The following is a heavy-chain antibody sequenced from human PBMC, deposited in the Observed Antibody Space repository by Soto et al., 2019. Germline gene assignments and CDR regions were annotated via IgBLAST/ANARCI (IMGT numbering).Heavy chain of an antibody. Sequence: ASVKVSCKASGDTFTRYTMNWVRQAPGQRLEWMGWINPDNGNTKSSQKFQDRVIITRDTSASTAYMDLSSLRSEDTAVYYCARGIATGQLDPWGQGTLVTVSS. CDR2: INPDNGNT. J-gene: IGHJ5*02. CDR1: GDTFTRYT. D-gene: IGHD2-15*01. V-gene: IGHV1-3*01. CDR3: ARGIATGQLDP.